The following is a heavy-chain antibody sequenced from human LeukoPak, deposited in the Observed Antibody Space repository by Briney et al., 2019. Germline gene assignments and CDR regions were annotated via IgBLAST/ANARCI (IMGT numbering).Heavy chain of an antibody. CDR2: IYTSGST. CDR1: GGSISSYY. J-gene: IGHJ4*02. Sequence: PSETLSLTCNVSGGSISSYYWSWIRQPPGKGLEGIGYIYTSGSTNYNPSLKSRVTISVDTSKNQFSLKLSSVTAADTAVYYCARHGGSGSYYGFDYWGQGTLVTVSS. V-gene: IGHV4-4*09. D-gene: IGHD1-26*01. CDR3: ARHGGSGSYYGFDY.